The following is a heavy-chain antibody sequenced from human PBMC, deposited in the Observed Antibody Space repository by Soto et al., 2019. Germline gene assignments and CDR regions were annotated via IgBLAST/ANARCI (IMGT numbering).Heavy chain of an antibody. Sequence: GGSLRLSCAASGFTFSSYAMSWVRQAPGKGLEWVSAISGSGGSTYYADSVKGRFTISRDNSKNTLYLQMNSLRAEDTAVYYCAKTAYSSSWYPTFRNDYYYYMDVWGKGTTVTVSS. CDR3: AKTAYSSSWYPTFRNDYYYYMDV. CDR2: ISGSGGST. J-gene: IGHJ6*03. V-gene: IGHV3-23*01. D-gene: IGHD6-13*01. CDR1: GFTFSSYA.